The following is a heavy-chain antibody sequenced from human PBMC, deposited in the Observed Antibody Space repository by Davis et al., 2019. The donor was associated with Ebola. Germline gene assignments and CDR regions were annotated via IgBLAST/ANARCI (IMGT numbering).Heavy chain of an antibody. CDR3: ARDQLLRVGGSGSYYYYYYGMDV. J-gene: IGHJ6*02. CDR1: GYTFTSYG. Sequence: ASVKVSCKASGYTFTSYGISWVRQAPGQGLEWMGWISAYNGNTNYAQKLQGRVTMTTDTSTSTAYMELRSLRSDDTAVYYCARDQLLRVGGSGSYYYYYYGMDVWGQGTTVTVSS. CDR2: ISAYNGNT. V-gene: IGHV1-18*01. D-gene: IGHD3-10*01.